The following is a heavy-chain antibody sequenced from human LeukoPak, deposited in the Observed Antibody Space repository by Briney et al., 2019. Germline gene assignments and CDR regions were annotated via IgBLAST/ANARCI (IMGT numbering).Heavy chain of an antibody. Sequence: GGSLRLSCAASGFTFSSYGMHWVRQAPGKGLEWVAVISYDGSNKYYADSVKGRFTSSRDNSKNTLYLQMNSLRAEDTAVYYCAKIGDYYDSSGYYYMDVWGKGTTVTVSS. CDR2: ISYDGSNK. J-gene: IGHJ6*03. D-gene: IGHD3-22*01. CDR1: GFTFSSYG. CDR3: AKIGDYYDSSGYYYMDV. V-gene: IGHV3-30*18.